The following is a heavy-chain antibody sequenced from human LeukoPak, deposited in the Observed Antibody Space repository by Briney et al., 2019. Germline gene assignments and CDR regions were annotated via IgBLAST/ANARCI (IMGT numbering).Heavy chain of an antibody. CDR3: ARTYYYDSSGHD. CDR2: IYSSGTT. Sequence: GGSLTLSCTASGFTVSTNYLSWVRQAPGKGLEGVSVIYSSGTTHYADSVKGRFTIPRDNYKNTLYLQMNSLRVEDAAVYYCARTYYYDSSGHDWGKGTLVSVSS. D-gene: IGHD3-22*01. CDR1: GFTVSTNY. V-gene: IGHV3-66*01. J-gene: IGHJ4*02.